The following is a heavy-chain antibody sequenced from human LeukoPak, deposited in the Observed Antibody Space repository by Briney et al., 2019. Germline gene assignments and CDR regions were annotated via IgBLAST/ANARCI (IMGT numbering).Heavy chain of an antibody. J-gene: IGHJ5*02. CDR3: ARSPRGNSSGWYNWFDP. CDR1: GFTFSSYG. Sequence: PGRSLRLSCAASGFTFSSYGMHWVRQAPGKGLEWVAVISYDGSNKYYADSVKGRFTISRDNSKNTLYLQMNSLRAEDTAVYYRARSPRGNSSGWYNWFDPWGQGTLVTVSS. V-gene: IGHV3-30*19. CDR2: ISYDGSNK. D-gene: IGHD6-19*01.